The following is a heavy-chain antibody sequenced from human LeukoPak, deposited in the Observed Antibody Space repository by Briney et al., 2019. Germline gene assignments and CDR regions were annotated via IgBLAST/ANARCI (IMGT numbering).Heavy chain of an antibody. CDR3: AELGITMIGGV. V-gene: IGHV3-7*01. CDR1: GFTFSRYW. Sequence: GRSLRLSCAASGFTFSRYWMSWVRQAPGKGLEWVANMNQDASEKYYVDSVKGRFTISRDNANNLLYLQMNSLSAEDTAVYYCAELGITMIGGVWGKGTTVTISS. J-gene: IGHJ6*04. CDR2: MNQDASEK. D-gene: IGHD3-10*02.